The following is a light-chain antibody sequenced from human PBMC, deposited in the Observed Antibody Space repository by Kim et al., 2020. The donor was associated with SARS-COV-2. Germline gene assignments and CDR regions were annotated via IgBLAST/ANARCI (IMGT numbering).Light chain of an antibody. J-gene: IGLJ2*01. CDR1: NIGSKS. CDR3: QVWDVSTDVV. CDR2: SES. V-gene: IGLV3-9*01. Sequence: ALVQTARITRGGNNIGSKSVHCYQQKPGQAPVLVIYSESKRPSGMPERFSGSNSGNTATLTISRAQAGDETNYYCQVWDVSTDVVFGGGTQLTVL.